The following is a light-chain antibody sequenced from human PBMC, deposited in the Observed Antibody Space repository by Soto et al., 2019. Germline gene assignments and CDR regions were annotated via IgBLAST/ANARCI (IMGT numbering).Light chain of an antibody. CDR1: QGISSY. Sequence: AIRMTQSPSSLSASTGDRVTITCRASQGISSYLAWYQQKPGKAPKLLIYAAYNLQSGVPSRFSGSGSGTDFTLTISCLPSEDFATYYCQQYYSYPRTFGQGTKVDIK. CDR2: AAY. J-gene: IGKJ1*01. V-gene: IGKV1-8*01. CDR3: QQYYSYPRT.